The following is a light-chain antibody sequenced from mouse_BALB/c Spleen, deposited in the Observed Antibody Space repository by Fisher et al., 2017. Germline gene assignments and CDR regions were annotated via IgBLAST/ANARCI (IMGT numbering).Light chain of an antibody. CDR1: SSVSY. J-gene: IGKJ4*01. CDR2: VTS. CDR3: QQYSGYPPIT. V-gene: IGKV4-59*01. Sequence: IVITQSTAIMSASPGEKVTMTCSASSSVSYMYWYQQKPGSSPKRWIYVTSKLASGVPARFSGSGSGTSYSLTISRMEAEDAATYYCQQYSGYPPITFGSGTKLEIK.